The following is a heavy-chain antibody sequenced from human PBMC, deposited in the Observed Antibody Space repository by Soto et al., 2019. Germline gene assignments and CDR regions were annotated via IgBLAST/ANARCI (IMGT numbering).Heavy chain of an antibody. J-gene: IGHJ4*02. CDR2: FDPEDGET. D-gene: IGHD3-10*01. CDR1: GYTLTEIS. CDR3: ATRGGYGSGSYYRTKHFSHPNFDY. V-gene: IGHV1-24*01. Sequence: GASVKVSCKVSGYTLTEISMHWVRQAPGKGLEWMGGFDPEDGETIYAQKFQGRVTMTEDTSTDTAYMEPSSPRSEDTAVYYCATRGGYGSGSYYRTKHFSHPNFDYWGQGTLVTVSS.